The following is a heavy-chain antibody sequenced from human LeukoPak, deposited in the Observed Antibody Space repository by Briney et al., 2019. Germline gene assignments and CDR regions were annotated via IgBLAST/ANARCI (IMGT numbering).Heavy chain of an antibody. Sequence: SETLSLTCTVSGGPISSSNWWSWVRQPPGKGLEWIGEIYHSGSTNYNPSLKSRVTISVDKSKNQFSLKLSSVTAADTAVYYCARVLANYYGSSSIGYWGQGTLVTVSS. V-gene: IGHV4-4*02. CDR1: GGPISSSNW. D-gene: IGHD3-10*01. CDR3: ARVLANYYGSSSIGY. J-gene: IGHJ4*02. CDR2: IYHSGST.